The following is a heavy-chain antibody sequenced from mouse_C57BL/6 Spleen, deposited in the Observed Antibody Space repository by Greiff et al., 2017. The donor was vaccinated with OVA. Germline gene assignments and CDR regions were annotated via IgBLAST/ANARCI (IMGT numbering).Heavy chain of an antibody. Sequence: QVQLQQPGAELVMPGASVKLSCKASGYTFTSYWMHWVKQRPGQGLEWIGEIDPSDSYTNYNQKFKGKSTLTVDKSSSTAYMQLSSLTSEDSAVYYCARGYDDYAMDDWGQGTSVTVSS. J-gene: IGHJ4*01. CDR2: IDPSDSYT. V-gene: IGHV1-69*01. CDR3: ARGYDDYAMDD. CDR1: GYTFTSYW. D-gene: IGHD2-2*01.